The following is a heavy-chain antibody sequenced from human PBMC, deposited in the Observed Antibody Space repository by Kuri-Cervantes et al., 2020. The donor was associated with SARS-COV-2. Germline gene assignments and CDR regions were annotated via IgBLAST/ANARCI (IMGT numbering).Heavy chain of an antibody. CDR2: INPNSGGT. J-gene: IGHJ3*02. Sequence: ASVKVSCKASGYTFTGYYMHWVRQAPGQGLEWMGWINPNSGGTNYAQKFQGWVTMTRDTSISTVYMELSRLRSDDTAVYYCARSTHFRRLVVISQGVAFDIWGQGTMVTVSS. V-gene: IGHV1-2*04. CDR3: ARSTHFRRLVVISQGVAFDI. CDR1: GYTFTGYY. D-gene: IGHD3-22*01.